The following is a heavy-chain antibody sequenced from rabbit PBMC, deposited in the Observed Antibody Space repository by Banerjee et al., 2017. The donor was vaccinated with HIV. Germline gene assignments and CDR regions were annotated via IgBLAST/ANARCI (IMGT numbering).Heavy chain of an antibody. Sequence: QEQLEESGGDLVKPEGSLTLTCTASGFSFSNKYVMCWARQAPGKGLEWIAYIYPDSGNTDYATWVNGRFTISLDNAQSTVFLQMASLTAADTATYFCARSPDYYTSGWGYYFDLWGPGTLVTVS. J-gene: IGHJ4*01. CDR2: IYPDSGNT. CDR1: GFSFSNKYV. D-gene: IGHD4-1*01. V-gene: IGHV1S45*01. CDR3: ARSPDYYTSGWGYYFDL.